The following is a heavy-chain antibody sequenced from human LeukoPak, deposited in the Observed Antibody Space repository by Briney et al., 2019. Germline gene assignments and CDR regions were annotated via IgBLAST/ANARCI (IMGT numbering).Heavy chain of an antibody. Sequence: GESLRLSCVASGFTFSDYWMTWVPQGPGKGLEWVVKITQDGSDKKYVDSVKCRFTIPRDKAKNSLYLQMDSLRDEDTAVYYCARGGGDYWGQGSLVTVTS. J-gene: IGHJ4*02. V-gene: IGHV3-7*01. CDR2: ITQDGSDK. D-gene: IGHD1-26*01. CDR3: ARGGGDY. CDR1: GFTFSDYW.